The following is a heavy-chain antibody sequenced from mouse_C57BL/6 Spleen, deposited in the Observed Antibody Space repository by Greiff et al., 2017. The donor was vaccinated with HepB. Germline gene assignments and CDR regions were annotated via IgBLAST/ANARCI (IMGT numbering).Heavy chain of an antibody. CDR2: INYDGSST. CDR1: GFTFSDYY. CDR3: AREEYYGSSYSCDY. V-gene: IGHV5-16*01. D-gene: IGHD1-1*01. J-gene: IGHJ3*01. Sequence: EVQVVESEGGLVQPGSSMKLSCTASGFTFSDYYMAWVRQVPEKGLEWVANINYDGSSTYYLDSLKSRFNISRDNAKNILYLQMSSLKSEDTATYYCAREEYYGSSYSCDYWGQGTLVTVSA.